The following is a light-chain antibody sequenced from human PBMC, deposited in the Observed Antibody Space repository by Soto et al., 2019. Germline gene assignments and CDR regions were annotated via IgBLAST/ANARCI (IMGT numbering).Light chain of an antibody. CDR3: QQYNSYSWT. V-gene: IGKV1-5*01. Sequence: DIQMTQSPSTLSASVGETVTTSCRANQNISNFLAWYQQKPGKAPRLLIYDASTLETGGPSRFRGSGSGTEFTVTIRSLQPDDFATYFCQQYNSYSWTFGRGTKVEIK. CDR2: DAS. J-gene: IGKJ1*01. CDR1: QNISNF.